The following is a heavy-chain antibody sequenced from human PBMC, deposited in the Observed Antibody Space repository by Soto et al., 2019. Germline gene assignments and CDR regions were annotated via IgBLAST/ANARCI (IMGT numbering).Heavy chain of an antibody. Sequence: GGSLRLSCAASGFTFSSYGMHWVRQAPGKGLEWVAVISYDGSNKYYADSVKGRFTISRDNSKNTLYLQMNSLRAEDTAVYYCAKDLLARFLEWSVDVWGQGTTVTVSS. J-gene: IGHJ6*02. V-gene: IGHV3-30*18. CDR2: ISYDGSNK. CDR1: GFTFSSYG. D-gene: IGHD3-3*01. CDR3: AKDLLARFLEWSVDV.